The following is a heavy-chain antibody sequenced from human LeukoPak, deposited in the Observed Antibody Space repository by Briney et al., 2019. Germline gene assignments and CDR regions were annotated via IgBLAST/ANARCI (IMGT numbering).Heavy chain of an antibody. CDR3: ASLAPPLDFAQH. J-gene: IGHJ1*01. CDR1: GGSISSGDYY. Sequence: SQTLSLTCTVSGGSISSGDYYWSWIRQPPGKGLEWIGYIYYSGSTYYNPSLKSRVTISVDTSKNQFSLKLSSVTAADTAVYYCASLAPPLDFAQHWGQGTLVTVSS. CDR2: IYYSGST. D-gene: IGHD2-2*03. V-gene: IGHV4-30-4*08.